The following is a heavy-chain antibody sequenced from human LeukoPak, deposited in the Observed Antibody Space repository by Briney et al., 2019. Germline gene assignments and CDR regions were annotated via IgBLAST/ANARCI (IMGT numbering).Heavy chain of an antibody. CDR1: GFTFSNAW. Sequence: GGSLRLSCAASGFTFSNAWMSWVRQAPGKGLEWVGRFKTKIDGGTADYAAPVKGRFTISRDDSKNTLYLQMNSLKTEDTAVYYCTKRGFYDNTGYSNFQHWGQGTLVTVSS. V-gene: IGHV3-15*01. D-gene: IGHD3-22*01. CDR2: FKTKIDGGTA. CDR3: TKRGFYDNTGYSNFQH. J-gene: IGHJ1*01.